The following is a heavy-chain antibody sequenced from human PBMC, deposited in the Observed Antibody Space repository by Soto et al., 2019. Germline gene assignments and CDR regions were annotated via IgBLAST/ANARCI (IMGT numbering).Heavy chain of an antibody. Sequence: QITLKESGPTLVKPTQTLTLTCTFSGFSLSTSGVGVGWIRQPPGKALEWLALIFWDDDKRYRPSLKTRLTITKATSKDQVVLTRTNMDPVDTATFYCARSRSGSYWAVDYWGQGTLVTVSS. CDR2: IFWDDDK. J-gene: IGHJ4*02. D-gene: IGHD1-26*01. CDR1: GFSLSTSGVG. CDR3: ARSRSGSYWAVDY. V-gene: IGHV2-5*02.